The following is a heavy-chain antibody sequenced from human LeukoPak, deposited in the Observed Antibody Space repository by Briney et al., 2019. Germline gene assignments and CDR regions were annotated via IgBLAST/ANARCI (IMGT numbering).Heavy chain of an antibody. D-gene: IGHD6-19*01. V-gene: IGHV4-34*01. CDR2: INHGGST. Sequence: SETLSLTCAVYGGSFSGDFWSWIRQSPGKGLEWIGEINHGGSTTYNPSLKSRVTISVDTSKNQFSLKLSSVTAADTAVYYCAVCSIAVTNWFDPWGQGTLVTVSS. J-gene: IGHJ5*02. CDR1: GGSFSGDF. CDR3: AVCSIAVTNWFDP.